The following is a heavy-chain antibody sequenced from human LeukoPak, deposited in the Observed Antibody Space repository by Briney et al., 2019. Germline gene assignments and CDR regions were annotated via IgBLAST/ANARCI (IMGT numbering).Heavy chain of an antibody. J-gene: IGHJ4*02. CDR1: GYTFTSYG. CDR2: ISAYNGNT. D-gene: IGHD3-10*01. V-gene: IGHV1-18*01. CDR3: VLYYYGSGSYNY. Sequence: ASVKVSCKASGYTFTSYGISWVRQAPGQGLEWMGWISAYNGNTNYAQKLQGRVTITTDESTSTAYMELSSLRSEDTAVYFCVLYYYGSGSYNYWGQGTLVTVSS.